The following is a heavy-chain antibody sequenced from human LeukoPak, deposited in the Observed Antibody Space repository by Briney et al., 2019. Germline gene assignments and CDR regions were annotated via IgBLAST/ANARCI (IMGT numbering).Heavy chain of an antibody. D-gene: IGHD2-15*01. Sequence: ASVKVSCKASGYTFTSYYMHWVRQAPGQGLEWMGWINTNTGNPTYAQGFTGRFVFSLDTSVSTAYLQISSLKAEDTAVYYCARVPDCSGGSCQYYFDYWGQGTLVTVSS. CDR1: GYTFTSYY. V-gene: IGHV7-4-1*02. CDR2: INTNTGNP. J-gene: IGHJ4*02. CDR3: ARVPDCSGGSCQYYFDY.